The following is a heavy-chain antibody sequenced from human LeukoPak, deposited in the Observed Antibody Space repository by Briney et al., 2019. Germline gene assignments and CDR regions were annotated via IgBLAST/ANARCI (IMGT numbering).Heavy chain of an antibody. J-gene: IGHJ4*02. V-gene: IGHV4-4*02. D-gene: IGHD3-16*01. CDR2: IYHSGST. CDR1: GGSISSSNW. Sequence: SGTLSLTCAVSGGSISSSNWWSWVRQPPGKGLEWIGEIYHSGSTNYNPSLKSRVTVSVDKSKNQFSLKLSSVTAADTAVYYCARETKAGGYSFDYWGQGTLVTVSS. CDR3: ARETKAGGYSFDY.